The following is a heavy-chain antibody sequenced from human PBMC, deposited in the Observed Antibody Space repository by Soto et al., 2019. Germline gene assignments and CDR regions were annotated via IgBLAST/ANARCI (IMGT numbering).Heavy chain of an antibody. Sequence: ASVKVSCKASGYTFTIYYINWVRQVTGQGLEWMGWMNPNSGNTGYAQKFQGRVTMTRNTSISTAYMELSSLRSEDTAVYYCARGPLGYCSGGSCYSDYWGQGTLVTVSS. CDR3: ARGPLGYCSGGSCYSDY. D-gene: IGHD2-15*01. CDR1: GYTFTIYY. V-gene: IGHV1-8*01. CDR2: MNPNSGNT. J-gene: IGHJ4*02.